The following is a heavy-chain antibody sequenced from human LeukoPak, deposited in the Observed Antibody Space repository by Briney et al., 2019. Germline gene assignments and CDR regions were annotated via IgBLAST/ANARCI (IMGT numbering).Heavy chain of an antibody. CDR3: ARAGDYDFSHFQH. CDR1: GFTFDDYG. D-gene: IGHD3-3*01. Sequence: RTGGSLRLSCAASGFTFDDYGMSWVRQAPGKGLEWVSGINWNGGSTGYADSVKGRFTISRDNAKNSLYLQMNSLRAEDTALYHCARAGDYDFSHFQHWGQGTLVTVSS. CDR2: INWNGGST. J-gene: IGHJ1*01. V-gene: IGHV3-20*01.